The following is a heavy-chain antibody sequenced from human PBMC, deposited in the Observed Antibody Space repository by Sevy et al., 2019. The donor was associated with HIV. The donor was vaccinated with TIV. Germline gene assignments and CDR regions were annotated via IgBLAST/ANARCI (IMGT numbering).Heavy chain of an antibody. CDR2: ISYDGSAK. Sequence: QLGGSLRLSCAASGFSFNTHAMHWVRQAPGKGLDWVVLISYDGSAKYYADSVKGRFTVSRDDSKNTLYLQMNSLRPEDSAVYYCAREGGHTSAWTPGKYWGQGTQVTVSS. CDR3: AREGGHTSAWTPGKY. V-gene: IGHV3-30-3*01. J-gene: IGHJ4*02. CDR1: GFSFNTHA. D-gene: IGHD6-19*01.